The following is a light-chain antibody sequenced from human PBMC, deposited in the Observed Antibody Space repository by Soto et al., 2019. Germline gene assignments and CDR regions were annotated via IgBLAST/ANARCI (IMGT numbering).Light chain of an antibody. J-gene: IGKJ1*01. CDR1: QTISSW. CDR3: LQDYTYPWT. Sequence: IQMTQSPSTLSGSVGDRVTITCRASQTISSWLAWYQQRPGKAPKVLIYGASNLQSGVPSRFSGSASGTDFTLTISSLQPEDFATYYCLQDYTYPWTFGQGTKVDIK. V-gene: IGKV1-6*01. CDR2: GAS.